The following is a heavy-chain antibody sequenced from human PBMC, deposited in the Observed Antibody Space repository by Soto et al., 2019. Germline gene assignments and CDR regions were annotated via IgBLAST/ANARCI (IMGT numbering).Heavy chain of an antibody. CDR3: ARSRTGITYGGMDV. CDR1: GFAVSSNY. V-gene: IGHV3-66*01. Sequence: EVPLVESGGDLVQPGGSLRLSCAASGFAVSSNYMTWVRQAPGKGLEWVSVIHSGGDTHYADSVRGRFTISRDNSKNTLYLQMNSLRAEDTAVYYCARSRTGITYGGMDVWGQGTTVTVSS. J-gene: IGHJ6*02. D-gene: IGHD1-7*01. CDR2: IHSGGDT.